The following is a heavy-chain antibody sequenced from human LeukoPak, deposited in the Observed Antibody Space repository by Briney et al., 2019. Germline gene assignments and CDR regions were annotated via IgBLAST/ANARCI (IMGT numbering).Heavy chain of an antibody. J-gene: IGHJ4*02. CDR2: FDPEDGVT. V-gene: IGHV1-24*01. D-gene: IGHD1-26*01. CDR3: ATGQSGSYYVAWAY. Sequence: ASVKVSCKVSGYTLTELSMHWVRQAPGKGLEWMGGFDPEDGVTIYAQKFQGRVTMTEDTSTDTAYMELSSLRSEDTAVYYCATGQSGSYYVAWAYWGQGTLVTVSS. CDR1: GYTLTELS.